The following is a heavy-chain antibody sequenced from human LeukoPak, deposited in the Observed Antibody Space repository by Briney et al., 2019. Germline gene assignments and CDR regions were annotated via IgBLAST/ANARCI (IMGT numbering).Heavy chain of an antibody. V-gene: IGHV4-34*01. CDR2: INHSGST. CDR3: ARCYCSGGSCYPDY. J-gene: IGHJ4*02. CDR1: GGSFSGYY. D-gene: IGHD2-15*01. Sequence: SETLSLTCAVYGGSFSGYYWSWIRQPPGKGLEWIGEINHSGSTNYNPSLKSRVTISVDTSKNQFSLKLSSVTAADTAVYYSARCYCSGGSCYPDYWGQGTLVTVSS.